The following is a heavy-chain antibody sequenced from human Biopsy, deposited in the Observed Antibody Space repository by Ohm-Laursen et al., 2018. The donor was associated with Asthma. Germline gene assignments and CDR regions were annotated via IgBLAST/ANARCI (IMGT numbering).Heavy chain of an antibody. V-gene: IGHV3-30*18. J-gene: IGHJ4*02. CDR1: GLTFRNYG. CDR3: AKYSVFYYRGGNDY. D-gene: IGHD1-26*01. CDR2: ISFDGSTK. Sequence: SLRLSCAASGLTFRNYGMHWVRQAPGKGLEWVALISFDGSTKYFADSVKGRFTISRDNSKNTLYLQMNSLRAEDSAIYYCAKYSVFYYRGGNDYWGQGIVVTVSS.